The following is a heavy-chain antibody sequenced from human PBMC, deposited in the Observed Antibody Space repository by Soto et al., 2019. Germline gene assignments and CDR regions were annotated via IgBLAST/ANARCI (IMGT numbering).Heavy chain of an antibody. CDR1: GGSISSNSYY. CDR2: IYYSGST. D-gene: IGHD5-12*01. J-gene: IGHJ2*01. CDR3: ASPRGDGYNYDDWYFDL. V-gene: IGHV4-39*01. Sequence: QLQLQESGPGLVKPSETLSLTCTVSGGSISSNSYYWGWIRQPPGKGLEWIGSIYYSGSTYYTPSLKSRAAISVHTSRTQFSRNLGSVTVADTAVSYCASPRGDGYNYDDWYFDLWGRGTLVTVSS.